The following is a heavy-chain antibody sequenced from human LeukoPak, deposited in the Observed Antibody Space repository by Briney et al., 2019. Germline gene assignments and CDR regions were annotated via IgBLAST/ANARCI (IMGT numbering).Heavy chain of an antibody. D-gene: IGHD3-10*01. Sequence: GGSLRLSCAASGFTFSSYAMSWVRQAPGKGLEWVSAISGSGGSTYYADSVKGRFTISRDNSKNTLYLQMNSLRAEDTAVYYCAKEPLWLGELLFSAFDIWGQGTMVTVSS. CDR3: AKEPLWLGELLFSAFDI. V-gene: IGHV3-23*01. CDR2: ISGSGGST. J-gene: IGHJ3*02. CDR1: GFTFSSYA.